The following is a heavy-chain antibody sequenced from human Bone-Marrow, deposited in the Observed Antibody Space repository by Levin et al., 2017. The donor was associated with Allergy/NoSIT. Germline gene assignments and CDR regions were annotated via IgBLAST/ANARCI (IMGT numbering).Heavy chain of an antibody. CDR2: ISTASSYI. J-gene: IGHJ6*02. V-gene: IGHV3-21*01. CDR1: GFTFSRYS. D-gene: IGHD3-22*01. Sequence: LSLTCVASGFTFSRYSMNWVRQAPGKGLEWVASISTASSYIYYADAVGGRFTVSRDNARNSLYLQMTRLRAEDTAVYYCATRGRYYFTMDDWGQGTTVTVSS. CDR3: ATRGRYYFTMDD.